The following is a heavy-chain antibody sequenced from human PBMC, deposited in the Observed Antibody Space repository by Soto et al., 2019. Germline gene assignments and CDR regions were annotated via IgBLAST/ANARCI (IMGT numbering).Heavy chain of an antibody. D-gene: IGHD2-2*01. CDR1: GYTFTSYY. Sequence: GASVKVSCKASGYTFTSYYVHWVRQAPGQGLEWMGIIKPSGGSTSYAQKFQGRVTMTRDTSTNTVYMELSSLRSDDTAVYYCPSISRSTMGNLGVFDYCGQGTLVTVSS. V-gene: IGHV1-46*03. J-gene: IGHJ4*02. CDR2: IKPSGGST. CDR3: PSISRSTMGNLGVFDY.